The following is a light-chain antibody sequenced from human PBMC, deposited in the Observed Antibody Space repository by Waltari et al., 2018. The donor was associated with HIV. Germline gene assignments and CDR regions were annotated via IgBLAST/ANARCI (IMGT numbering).Light chain of an antibody. Sequence: QSVLTQPPSASGTPGQRVTISCYGGSSNIGRDTVHWYQHRPGTAPKLLIYNNNRRPSGFPDRFSGSKSVTSAALAIRGLQAEDEADYYWASWDGSLNGWVFGGGTKLTVL. CDR3: ASWDGSLNGWV. CDR2: NNN. CDR1: SSNIGRDT. J-gene: IGLJ3*02. V-gene: IGLV1-44*01.